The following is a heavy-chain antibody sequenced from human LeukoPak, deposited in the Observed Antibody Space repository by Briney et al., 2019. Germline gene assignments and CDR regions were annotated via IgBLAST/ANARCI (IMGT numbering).Heavy chain of an antibody. CDR1: GFTFNSYE. CDR3: ARDLIYGSGEY. J-gene: IGHJ4*02. CDR2: ISSSGSTI. V-gene: IGHV3-48*03. Sequence: PGGSLRLSCAASGFTFNSYEMNWVRQAPGKGLEWVSCISSSGSTIYYADSVKGRFTISRDNARNSLYLQMNSLRAEDTAVYYCARDLIYGSGEYWGQGTLVTVSS. D-gene: IGHD3-10*01.